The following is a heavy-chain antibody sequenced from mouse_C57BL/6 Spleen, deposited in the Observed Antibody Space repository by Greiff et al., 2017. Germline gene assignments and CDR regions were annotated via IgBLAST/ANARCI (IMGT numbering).Heavy chain of an antibody. CDR1: GYTFTSYW. CDR2: IYPGSGST. Sequence: QVQLQQPGAELVKPGASVKMSCKASGYTFTSYWITWVKQRPGQGLEWIGDIYPGSGSTNYNEKFKSKGTLTVDTSSSTAYMQLSRLTSEDSAVYYCARSEVAWFAYWGQGTLVTVSA. V-gene: IGHV1-55*01. J-gene: IGHJ3*01. CDR3: ARSEVAWFAY.